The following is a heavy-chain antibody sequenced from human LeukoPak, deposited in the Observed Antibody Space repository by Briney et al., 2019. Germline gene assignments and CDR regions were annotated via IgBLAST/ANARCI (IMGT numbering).Heavy chain of an antibody. Sequence: GGSLRLSCAASGFTFSSYAMHWVRQAPGKGLEWVAVISYDGNNKYYADSVKGRFTISRDNFKNTLYLQMNSLTTEDTTVYYCAREADEENFFDYWGQGTLVTVSS. CDR2: ISYDGNNK. J-gene: IGHJ4*02. CDR3: AREADEENFFDY. CDR1: GFTFSSYA. V-gene: IGHV3-30-3*01.